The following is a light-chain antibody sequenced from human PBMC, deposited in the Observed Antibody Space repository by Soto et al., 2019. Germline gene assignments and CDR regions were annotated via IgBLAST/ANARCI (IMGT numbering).Light chain of an antibody. V-gene: IGLV8-61*01. CDR1: SGSVSTTYY. Sequence: QTVVTQEPSFSVSPGGTVTLTCGLSSGSVSTTYYPTWYQQTPGQAPRTLIYNTDIRSSGVPDRFSGSILGNKAALTITGAQTDDESDYYCGLFMGSGISIFGGGTKLTVL. CDR3: GLFMGSGISI. CDR2: NTD. J-gene: IGLJ2*01.